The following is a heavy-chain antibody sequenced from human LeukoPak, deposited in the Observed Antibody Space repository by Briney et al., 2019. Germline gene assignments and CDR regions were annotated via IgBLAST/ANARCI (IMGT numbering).Heavy chain of an antibody. CDR1: GFTVCSNY. D-gene: IGHD1-26*01. V-gene: IGHV3-53*01. CDR2: TYSSGST. J-gene: IGHJ4*02. CDR3: ARDVYTGRYYLDY. Sequence: GGSLRLSCAASGFTVCSNYMSWVRQAPGKGLEWVSVTYSSGSTYYADSVKGRFTISRDNSKNTLDLQMNSLRAEDTAVYYCARDVYTGRYYLDYWGRGTLVTVSS.